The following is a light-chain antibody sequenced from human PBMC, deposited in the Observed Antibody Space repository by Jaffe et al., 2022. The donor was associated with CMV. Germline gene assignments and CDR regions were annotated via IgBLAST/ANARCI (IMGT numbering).Light chain of an antibody. V-gene: IGLV3-19*01. CDR1: SLRSFY. CDR3: NSRDTSGDFLSAV. J-gene: IGLJ2*01. CDR2: GRD. Sequence: SSELTQDPAVSVALGQTVRITCQGDSLRSFYASWYQQKPGQAPLLVIYGRDNRPSGIPDRFSGSSSGSTASLTITGAQAEDEADYYCNSRDTSGDFLSAVFGGGTKLTVL.